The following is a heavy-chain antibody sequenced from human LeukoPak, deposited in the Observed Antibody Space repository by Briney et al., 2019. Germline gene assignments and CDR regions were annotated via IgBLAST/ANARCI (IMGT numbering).Heavy chain of an antibody. V-gene: IGHV4-34*01. J-gene: IGHJ4*02. CDR2: INHSGST. CDR3: ASVSGYCSGGACYSRRHFDH. CDR1: GGSFSGYY. D-gene: IGHD2-15*01. Sequence: SETLSLTCAVYGGSFSGYYWSWIRQPPGKGLEWIGEINHSGSTNYNPSLKSRVTISVDTSKNQFSLKLSSVTAADTAVYYCASVSGYCSGGACYSRRHFDHWGQGTLVTVSS.